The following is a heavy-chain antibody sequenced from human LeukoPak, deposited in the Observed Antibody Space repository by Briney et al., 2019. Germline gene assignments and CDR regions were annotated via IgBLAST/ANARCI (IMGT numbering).Heavy chain of an antibody. CDR2: IYYSGST. J-gene: IGHJ6*02. CDR1: GGSISSSSYY. CDR3: ARGQEQWLGYYYYYGMDV. V-gene: IGHV4-39*01. Sequence: PSETLSLTCTVSGGSISSSSYYWGWIRQPPGKGLEWIGSIYYSGSTYYNPSLKSRVTISVDTSKNQFSLKLSSVTAADTAVYYCARGQEQWLGYYYYYGMDVWGQGTTVTVSS. D-gene: IGHD6-19*01.